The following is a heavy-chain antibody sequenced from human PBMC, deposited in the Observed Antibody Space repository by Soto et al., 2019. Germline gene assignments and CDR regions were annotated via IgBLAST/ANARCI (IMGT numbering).Heavy chain of an antibody. J-gene: IGHJ4*02. V-gene: IGHV3-72*01. Sequence: PWGSLRLSCAVSGFTFSDHFMDWVRQAPGKGLEWVGRTKNKDNNYFTEYAASVKGRFTISRDDSNNCLYLQMNSLRAEDTAVYYCAKDPGEDTYWFDYRGQGTLVTVSS. CDR1: GFTFSDHF. CDR3: AKDPGEDTYWFDY. CDR2: TKNKDNNYFT. D-gene: IGHD2-8*02.